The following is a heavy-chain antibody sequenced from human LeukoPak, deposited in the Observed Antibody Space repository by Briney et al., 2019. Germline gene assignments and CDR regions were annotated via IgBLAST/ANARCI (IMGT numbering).Heavy chain of an antibody. J-gene: IGHJ6*02. CDR3: ATGPGGYYYYGMTV. CDR2: IDPEDGET. V-gene: IGHV1-69-2*01. CDR1: GYSFIDYY. D-gene: IGHD3-10*01. Sequence: ASVKVSCKVSGYSFIDYYMHWVQEAPGKGLEWMGLIDPEDGETIYAEKFQGRITIRADTSVDTAYMELSRLRPNDSAVYYCATGPGGYYYYGMTVWGLGTTVTVS.